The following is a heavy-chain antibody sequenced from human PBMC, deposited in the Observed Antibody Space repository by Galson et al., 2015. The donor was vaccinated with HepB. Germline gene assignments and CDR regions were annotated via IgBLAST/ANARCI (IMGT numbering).Heavy chain of an antibody. J-gene: IGHJ5*02. CDR3: ARGWLRPPVNP. Sequence: SLRLSCAASGFTFSDYYMSWIRQAPGKGLEWVSYISSSSSYTNYADSVKGRFTISRDNAKNSLYLQMNSLRAEDTAVYYCARGWLRPPVNPWGQGTLVTVSS. D-gene: IGHD5-12*01. CDR2: ISSSSSYT. V-gene: IGHV3-11*06. CDR1: GFTFSDYY.